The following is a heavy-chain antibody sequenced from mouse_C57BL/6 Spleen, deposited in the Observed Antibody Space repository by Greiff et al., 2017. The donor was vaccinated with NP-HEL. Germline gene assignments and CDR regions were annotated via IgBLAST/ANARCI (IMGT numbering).Heavy chain of an antibody. Sequence: QVQLQQPGAELVKPGASVKLSCKASGYTFTSYWMHWVKQRPGQGLEWIGMIHPNSGSTNYNEKFKSKATLTVDKSSSTAYMQLSSLTSEDSAVYYCARRKGELGPYLDYWGQGTTLTVSS. J-gene: IGHJ2*01. V-gene: IGHV1-64*01. CDR3: ARRKGELGPYLDY. CDR2: IHPNSGST. D-gene: IGHD4-1*01. CDR1: GYTFTSYW.